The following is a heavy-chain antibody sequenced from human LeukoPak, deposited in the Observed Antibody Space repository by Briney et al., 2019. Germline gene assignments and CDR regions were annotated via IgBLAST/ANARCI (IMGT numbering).Heavy chain of an antibody. CDR2: IYYSGST. Sequence: SETLSLTCTVSGGSISSYYWSWIRQPPGKGLEWIGYIYYSGSTNYNPSLKSRVTISVDTSKNQFSLKLSSVTAADTAVYYCARLEYYYGSGSYRIKEEGYYFDYWGQGTLVTVSS. V-gene: IGHV4-59*08. D-gene: IGHD3-10*01. CDR3: ARLEYYYGSGSYRIKEEGYYFDY. J-gene: IGHJ4*02. CDR1: GGSISSYY.